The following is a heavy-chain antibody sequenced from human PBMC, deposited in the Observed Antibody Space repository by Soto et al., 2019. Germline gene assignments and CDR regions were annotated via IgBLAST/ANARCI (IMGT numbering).Heavy chain of an antibody. J-gene: IGHJ3*01. Sequence: ASVKVSCKASGYTFTSYGISWVRQAPGQGLEWMGWISAYNGNTNYAQKLQGRVTMTTDTSTSTAYMELRSLRSDDTAVYYCAKDRSDFAWYRSDPFDLRGQGTMVTVSS. CDR2: ISAYNGNT. CDR1: GYTFTSYG. V-gene: IGHV1-18*01. CDR3: AKDRSDFAWYRSDPFDL. D-gene: IGHD3-9*01.